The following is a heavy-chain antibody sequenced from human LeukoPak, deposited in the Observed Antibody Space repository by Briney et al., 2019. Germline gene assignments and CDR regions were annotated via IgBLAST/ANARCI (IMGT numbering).Heavy chain of an antibody. CDR1: GDSITRGTYY. J-gene: IGHJ4*02. Sequence: SETLSLTCTVSGDSITRGTYYWNWIRQPAGKGLEWIGRIHTSSRVNHNPSLKSRVTISIDTSRNLVSLRLTSVTAADAAVYYCARDRGNGDYGDYFDSWGQGTLVSVSS. V-gene: IGHV4-61*02. D-gene: IGHD4-17*01. CDR2: IHTSSRV. CDR3: ARDRGNGDYGDYFDS.